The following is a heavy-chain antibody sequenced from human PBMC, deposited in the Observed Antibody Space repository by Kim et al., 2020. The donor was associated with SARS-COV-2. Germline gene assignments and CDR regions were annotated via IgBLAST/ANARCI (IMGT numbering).Heavy chain of an antibody. D-gene: IGHD7-27*01. CDR3: ASWGSSFDY. Sequence: GSLRLSCAASGFTFSSYEMNWVRQAPGKGLEWVSYISSSGSTIYYADSVKGRFTISRDNAKNSLYLQMNSLRAEDTAVYYCASWGSSFDYWGQGTLVTVSS. CDR2: ISSSGSTI. V-gene: IGHV3-48*03. J-gene: IGHJ4*02. CDR1: GFTFSSYE.